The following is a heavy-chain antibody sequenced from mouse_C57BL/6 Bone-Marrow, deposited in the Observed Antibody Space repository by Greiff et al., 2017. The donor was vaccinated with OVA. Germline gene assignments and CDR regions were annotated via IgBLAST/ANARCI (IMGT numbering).Heavy chain of an antibody. J-gene: IGHJ3*01. Sequence: VQLQQSGAELVRPGASVTLSCKASGYTFTDYEMHWVKQTPVHGLEWIGAIDPETGGTAYNQKFKGKAILTADKSSSTAYMELRSLTSEDSAVYYCLIYYDYDVAYWGQGTLVTVSA. D-gene: IGHD2-4*01. CDR1: GYTFTDYE. V-gene: IGHV1-15*01. CDR2: IDPETGGT. CDR3: LIYYDYDVAY.